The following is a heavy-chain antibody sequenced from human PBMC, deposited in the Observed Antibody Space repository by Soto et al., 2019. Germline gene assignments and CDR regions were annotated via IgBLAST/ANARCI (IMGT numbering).Heavy chain of an antibody. CDR2: IYYSGST. D-gene: IGHD1-7*01. J-gene: IGHJ6*02. Sequence: QVQLQESGPGLVKPSETLSLTCTVSGGSISSYYWSWIRQPPGKGLEWIGYIYYSGSTNYNPSLNSRVSISVDTSKNQFPLKLSSVPSADTAVYYCARGGSNWNYESYCYGMDVWGQGTTVTVSS. CDR1: GGSISSYY. V-gene: IGHV4-59*01. CDR3: ARGGSNWNYESYCYGMDV.